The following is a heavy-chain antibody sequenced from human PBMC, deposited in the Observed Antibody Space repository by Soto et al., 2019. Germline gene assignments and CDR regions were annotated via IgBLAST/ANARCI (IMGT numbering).Heavy chain of an antibody. V-gene: IGHV3-23*01. CDR2: VSQGGDVS. CDR3: VRRARTATTNWGAFDV. Sequence: EVQLLESGGCLVQPGGSLRLSCAASGFTFSSFVMTWVRQAPGKGLAWVSTVSQGGDVSHYTDSVKGRFTISRDNSRRTLNLQMGAVSAEDAAVYFGVRRARTATTNWGAFDVWGQGTVVTV. J-gene: IGHJ3*01. D-gene: IGHD7-27*01. CDR1: GFTFSSFV.